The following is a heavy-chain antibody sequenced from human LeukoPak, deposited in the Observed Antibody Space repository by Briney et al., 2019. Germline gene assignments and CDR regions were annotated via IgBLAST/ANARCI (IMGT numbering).Heavy chain of an antibody. CDR1: GFTFSNFA. V-gene: IGHV3-23*01. CDR2: ISGSGGST. Sequence: GSLRLSCAASGFTFSNFAMNWVRQAPGKGLEWVSAISGSGGSTYYADSVKGRFTVSRDNSKNTLYLQMNSLRAEDTAVYFCAKGLYSSSWSPPDYWGQGTLVTVSS. D-gene: IGHD6-13*01. CDR3: AKGLYSSSWSPPDY. J-gene: IGHJ4*02.